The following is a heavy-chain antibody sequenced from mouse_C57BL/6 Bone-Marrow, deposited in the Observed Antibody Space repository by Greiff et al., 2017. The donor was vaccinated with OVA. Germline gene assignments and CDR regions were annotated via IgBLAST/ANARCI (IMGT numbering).Heavy chain of an antibody. CDR1: GYTFTSYW. CDR2: IDPSDSYT. Sequence: VQLQQSGAELVKPGASVKLSCKASGYTFTSYWMQWVKQRPGQGLAWIGEIDPSDSYTNYNQKFKGKATLTVDTSSSTAYMQPSSLTSEDSAVYYGARDDYVDYAMDYWGQGTAVTVSS. CDR3: ARDDYVDYAMDY. V-gene: IGHV1-50*01. J-gene: IGHJ4*01. D-gene: IGHD2-4*01.